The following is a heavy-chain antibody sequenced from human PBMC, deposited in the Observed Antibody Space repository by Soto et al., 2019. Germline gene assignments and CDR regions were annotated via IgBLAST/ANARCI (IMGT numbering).Heavy chain of an antibody. V-gene: IGHV1-46*01. J-gene: IGHJ4*02. D-gene: IGHD2-15*01. CDR3: ARVYCSGGSCYSPGDY. CDR1: GYTFTSYY. Sequence: QVQLVQSGAEVKKPGASVKVSCKASGYTFTSYYMHWVRQAPGQGLEWMGIINPSGGSTSYAQKFQGRVTMTRDTSTSKVYMEVRSLRSEDTAVYYCARVYCSGGSCYSPGDYWGQGTLVTVSS. CDR2: INPSGGST.